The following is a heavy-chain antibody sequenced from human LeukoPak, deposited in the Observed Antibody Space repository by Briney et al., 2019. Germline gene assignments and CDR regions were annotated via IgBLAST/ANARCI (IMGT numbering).Heavy chain of an antibody. CDR3: ARDGYYYGSGSHPKNYYYYYGMDV. D-gene: IGHD3-10*01. V-gene: IGHV6-1*01. CDR2: TYYRSKWYN. Sequence: SQTLSLTCAISGDSVSSNSAAWNWITQSPSRGLKWLGRTYYRSKWYNDYAVSVKSRITINPDTSKNQFSLQLNSVTPEDTAVHYCARDGYYYGSGSHPKNYYYYYGMDVWGQGTTVTVSS. J-gene: IGHJ6*02. CDR1: GDSVSSNSAA.